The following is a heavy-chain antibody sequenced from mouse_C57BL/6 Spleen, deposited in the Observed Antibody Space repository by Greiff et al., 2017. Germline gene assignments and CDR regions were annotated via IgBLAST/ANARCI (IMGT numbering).Heavy chain of an antibody. J-gene: IGHJ4*01. Sequence: EVKLMESGGGLVQPGGSMKLSCVASGFTFSNYWMNWVRQSPEKGLEWVAQIRLKSDNYATHYAESVKGRFTISRDDSKSSVYLQMNNLRAEDTGIYYCKSYYYGSSPFYYAMDGWGQGTSVTVSS. V-gene: IGHV6-3*01. D-gene: IGHD1-1*01. CDR2: IRLKSDNYAT. CDR3: KSYYYGSSPFYYAMDG. CDR1: GFTFSNYW.